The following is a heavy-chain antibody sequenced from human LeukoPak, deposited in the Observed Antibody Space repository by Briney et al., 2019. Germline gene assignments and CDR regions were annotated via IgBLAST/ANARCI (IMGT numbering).Heavy chain of an antibody. V-gene: IGHV4-31*03. J-gene: IGHJ4*02. CDR2: IYYSGST. Sequence: SQTLSLTCTVSGGSISSGGYYWSWIRQHPGKGLEWIGYIYYSGSTNYNPSLKSRVTISVDTSKNQFSLKLSSVTAADTAVYYCARATTVTTNAGFDYWGQGTLVTVSS. CDR3: ARATTVTTNAGFDY. D-gene: IGHD4-17*01. CDR1: GGSISSGGYY.